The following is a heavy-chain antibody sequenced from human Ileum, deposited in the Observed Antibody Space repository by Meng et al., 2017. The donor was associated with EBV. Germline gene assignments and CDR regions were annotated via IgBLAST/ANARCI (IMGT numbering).Heavy chain of an antibody. J-gene: IGHJ4*02. D-gene: IGHD3-10*01. V-gene: IGHV3-53*01. CDR2: IYGDDKT. CDR1: GFTGSSYY. CDR3: ARDGELVTGKKLDDF. Sequence: VDSGGVLVLPGGALRLACDASGFTGSSYYMSWVRQAPGKGLEWVSLIYGDDKTHYADSVKGRFTISRDTSKNTLYLQMNSLRVEDTAVYFCARDGELVTGKKLDDFWGQGTLVTLL.